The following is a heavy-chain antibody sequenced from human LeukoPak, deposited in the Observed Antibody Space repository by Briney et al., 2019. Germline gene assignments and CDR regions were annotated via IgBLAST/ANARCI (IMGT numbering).Heavy chain of an antibody. CDR3: VRWGVTAGMQD. Sequence: QSGGSLRRYCDGAGFTFSDYWMGWVRQAPGKDLEWVANINPAGRDTYYVDSVKGRFTISRDNVKKSTFLQMNSLRVEETAFYHYVRWGVTAGMQDWGQGTLVTVSS. CDR1: GFTFSDYW. D-gene: IGHD2-2*01. J-gene: IGHJ4*02. V-gene: IGHV3-7*01. CDR2: INPAGRDT.